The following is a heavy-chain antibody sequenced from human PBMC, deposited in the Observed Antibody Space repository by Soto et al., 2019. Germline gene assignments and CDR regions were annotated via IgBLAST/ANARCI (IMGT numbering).Heavy chain of an antibody. CDR3: ARDRKVAAAGKSYWFDP. CDR1: GGTFSSYA. D-gene: IGHD6-13*01. V-gene: IGHV1-69*13. Sequence: SVKVSCKASGGTFSSYAISWVRQAPGQGLEWMGGIIPIFGTANYAQKFQGRVTITADESTSTAYMELSSLRSEDTAVYYCARDRKVAAAGKSYWFDPWGQGNMGTVS. CDR2: IIPIFGTA. J-gene: IGHJ5*02.